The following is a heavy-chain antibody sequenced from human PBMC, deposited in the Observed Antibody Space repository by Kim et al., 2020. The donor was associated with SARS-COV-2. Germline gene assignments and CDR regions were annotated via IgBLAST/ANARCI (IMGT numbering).Heavy chain of an antibody. V-gene: IGHV3-9*01. CDR3: AKDGENSEWWGYFDY. Sequence: DSVKGRFTNSRDNAKNSLYLQMNSLRAEDTALYYCAKDGENSEWWGYFDYWGQGTLVTVSS. D-gene: IGHD2-15*01. J-gene: IGHJ4*02.